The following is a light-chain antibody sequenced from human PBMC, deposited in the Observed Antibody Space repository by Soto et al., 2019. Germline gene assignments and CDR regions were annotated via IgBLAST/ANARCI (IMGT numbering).Light chain of an antibody. CDR1: QSIGSA. CDR2: DAS. Sequence: IQITQSPSALSASVGDRVTITGRASQSIGSALAWYQQKPGKAPSLLISDASSLDRGIPSRFSGSGSGTEFTLTIRSLQSDDFAAYYCQQYNGYSRTFGHGTKVDIK. CDR3: QQYNGYSRT. V-gene: IGKV1-5*01. J-gene: IGKJ1*01.